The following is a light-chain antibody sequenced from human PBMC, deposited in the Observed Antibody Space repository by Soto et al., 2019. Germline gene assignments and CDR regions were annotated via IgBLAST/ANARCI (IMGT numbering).Light chain of an antibody. CDR3: QQYYSLYT. V-gene: IGKV4-1*01. Sequence: IVMIQSPEFLAVSLGERATFNCKSSQSLLYTSDNRNYLAWYQKKSGQPPNLLIHWASTRESGVPDRFSGGGSGTDFTLTISSVQAEDVAVYYCQQYYSLYTFGQGTKLEI. CDR2: WAS. CDR1: QSLLYTSDNRNY. J-gene: IGKJ2*01.